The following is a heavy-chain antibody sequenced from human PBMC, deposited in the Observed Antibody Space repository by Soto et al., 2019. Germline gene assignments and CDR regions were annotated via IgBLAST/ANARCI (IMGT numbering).Heavy chain of an antibody. CDR2: ISSGSTYI. CDR1: GFILSNYT. Sequence: EVQLVEPGGGLVKPGGSLRLSCAASGFILSNYTMNWVRQAPGKGLEWVSSISSGSTYIYYADSVKGRFTISRDNAKNSLYLQMNSVRVEDTAVYYCARDRCSGGSCYRTYAFDIWGQGTLVTVSS. D-gene: IGHD2-15*01. CDR3: ARDRCSGGSCYRTYAFDI. V-gene: IGHV3-21*06. J-gene: IGHJ3*02.